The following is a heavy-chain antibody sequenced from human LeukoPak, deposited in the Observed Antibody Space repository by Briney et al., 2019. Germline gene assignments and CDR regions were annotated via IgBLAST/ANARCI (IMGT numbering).Heavy chain of an antibody. D-gene: IGHD4-17*01. CDR3: ARVPTVTFFDY. Sequence: SETLSLTCTVSGYSISSGYYWGWIRQPPGKGLEWIGSIYHSGSTYYNPSLKSRVTISVDTSKNQFSLKLSSVTAADTAVYCCARVPTVTFFDYWGQGTLVTVSS. V-gene: IGHV4-38-2*02. CDR1: GYSISSGYY. J-gene: IGHJ4*02. CDR2: IYHSGST.